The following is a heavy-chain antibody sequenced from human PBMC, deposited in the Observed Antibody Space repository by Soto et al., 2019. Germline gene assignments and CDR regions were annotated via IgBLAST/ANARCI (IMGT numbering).Heavy chain of an antibody. J-gene: IGHJ4*02. CDR3: TRDSGTTDFGY. D-gene: IGHD1-7*01. CDR2: IRSKAYGGTT. Sequence: SKRLSCAAYGGPFGDYALPLVRQAPGKGLEWVTFIRSKAYGGTTEYAASVKGRFIISRDDSKSIAYLQMNSLKIEDTAVYYCTRDSGTTDFGYWGQGNRVTVS. V-gene: IGHV3-49*04. CDR1: GGPFGDYA.